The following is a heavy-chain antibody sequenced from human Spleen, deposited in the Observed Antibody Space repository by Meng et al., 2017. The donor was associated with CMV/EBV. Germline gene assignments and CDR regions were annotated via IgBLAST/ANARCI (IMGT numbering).Heavy chain of an antibody. Sequence: SCNASGYTFTSYDINWVRQATGQGLEWMGWMNPNSGNTGYAQKFQGRVTITRNTSISTAYMELSSLRSEDTAVYYCATGTAMVADFDYWGQGTLVTVSS. V-gene: IGHV1-8*03. J-gene: IGHJ4*02. CDR1: GYTFTSYD. CDR2: MNPNSGNT. D-gene: IGHD5-18*01. CDR3: ATGTAMVADFDY.